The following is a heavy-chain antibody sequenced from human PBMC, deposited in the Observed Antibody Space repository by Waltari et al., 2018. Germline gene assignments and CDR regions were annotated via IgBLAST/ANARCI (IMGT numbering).Heavy chain of an antibody. CDR3: ARDRRGSSWSPGESYYYYYMDV. D-gene: IGHD6-13*01. J-gene: IGHJ6*03. CDR2: INPIRGGT. CDR1: GYTFTGYY. V-gene: IGHV1-2*06. Sequence: QVQLVQSGAEVKKPGASVKVSCKASGYTFTGYYMHWVRQAPGQGLEWMGRINPIRGGTNYAQKFHGRVTMTRDTSISTAYMELSRLRSYDTAVYYCARDRRGSSWSPGESYYYYYMDVWGKGTTVTVSS.